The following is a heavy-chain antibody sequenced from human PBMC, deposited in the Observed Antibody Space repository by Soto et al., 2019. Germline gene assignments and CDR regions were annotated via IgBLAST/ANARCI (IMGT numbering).Heavy chain of an antibody. CDR3: ARVVGATLGNHFFS. V-gene: IGHV1-69*01. J-gene: IGHJ1*01. CDR1: GGSFTNYA. Sequence: VQLVQSGAEVKKPGSSVKVSCTASGGSFTNYAISWVRQAPGHGLEWMGGVIPIFGTATYAQKFQGRIAISADESTTTSYMELSSLTSEYTAVYYCARVVGATLGNHFFSWGQGTPVNVSS. D-gene: IGHD1-26*01. CDR2: VIPIFGTA.